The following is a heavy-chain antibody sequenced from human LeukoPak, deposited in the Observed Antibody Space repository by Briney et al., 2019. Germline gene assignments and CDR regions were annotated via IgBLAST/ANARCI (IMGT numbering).Heavy chain of an antibody. V-gene: IGHV3-30*02. CDR1: GFSFSRYG. D-gene: IGHD6-19*01. CDR2: IRFDGNNR. Sequence: GGSLRLSCAASGFSFSRYGMYWVRQAPGKGLEWVAFIRFDGNNRYYADSVKGRFTISRDNSKNTLYLEMNSLRAEDTAVYYCAKGYSAWSLDYWGQGTLVTVSS. J-gene: IGHJ4*02. CDR3: AKGYSAWSLDY.